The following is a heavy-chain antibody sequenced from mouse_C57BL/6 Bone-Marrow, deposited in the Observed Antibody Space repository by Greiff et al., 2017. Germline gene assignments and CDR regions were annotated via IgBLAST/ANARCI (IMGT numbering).Heavy chain of an antibody. CDR1: GYSITSGYY. D-gene: IGHD1-1*01. CDR2: ISYDGSN. J-gene: IGHJ2*01. Sequence: EVQLQQSGPGLVKPFPSLSLTCSVTGYSITSGYYWNWIRQFPGNKLEWMGYISYDGSNNYNPSLQNRISITRDTSKNQFFLKLNSVTTEDTATVYGGRDRSPTVVYFDYWCEGTTLRVSS. V-gene: IGHV3-6*01. CDR3: GRDRSPTVVYFDY.